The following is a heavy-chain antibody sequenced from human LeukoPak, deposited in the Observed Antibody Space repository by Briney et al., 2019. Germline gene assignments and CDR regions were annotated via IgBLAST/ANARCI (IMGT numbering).Heavy chain of an antibody. D-gene: IGHD1-14*01. V-gene: IGHV3-23*01. CDR3: AKPPRNTITSSGD. CDR2: ITATGGNT. J-gene: IGHJ4*02. CDR1: GFTFSSYA. Sequence: PGGSLRLSCAASGFTFSSYAMNWVRQAPGRGLEWVSSITATGGNTYYADSVRGRFTISRDNSKNTLYLQMNTLRAEDTAVYYCAKPPRNTITSSGDWGQGTLVTVSS.